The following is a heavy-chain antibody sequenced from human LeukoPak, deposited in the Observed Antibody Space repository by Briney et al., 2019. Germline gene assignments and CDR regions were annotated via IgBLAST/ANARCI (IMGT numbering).Heavy chain of an antibody. CDR2: IDNDGTDT. Sequence: PGGSLRLSCAASGFSLSRYWMHWVRQAPGTGLVWVSYIDNDGTDTNYADSLRGRFTVSRDNAKNTLYLQMNGLRAEDTAVYYCTRGGFDHNMDVWGKGTTVT. J-gene: IGHJ6*03. CDR1: GFSLSRYW. D-gene: IGHD3-9*01. V-gene: IGHV3-74*01. CDR3: TRGGFDHNMDV.